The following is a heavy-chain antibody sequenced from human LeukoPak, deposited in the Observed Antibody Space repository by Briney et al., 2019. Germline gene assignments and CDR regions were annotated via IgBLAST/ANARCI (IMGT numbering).Heavy chain of an antibody. Sequence: GGSLRLSCAASGFTSSSYAMSWVRQAPGKGLEWVSAISGSGGSTYYADSVKGRFTISRDNSKNTLYLQMNSLRAEDTAVYYCARDGNWNDRYYWGQGTLVTVSS. CDR1: GFTSSSYA. CDR2: ISGSGGST. D-gene: IGHD1-1*01. J-gene: IGHJ4*02. CDR3: ARDGNWNDRYY. V-gene: IGHV3-23*01.